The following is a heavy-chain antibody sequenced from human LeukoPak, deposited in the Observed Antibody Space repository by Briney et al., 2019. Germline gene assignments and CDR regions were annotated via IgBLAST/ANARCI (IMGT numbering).Heavy chain of an antibody. V-gene: IGHV4-59*01. CDR2: IYYSGST. D-gene: IGHD2-15*01. CDR3: ARGIGGLPQGLLYWYFDL. J-gene: IGHJ2*01. CDR1: GGSISSCY. Sequence: PSETLSLTCTVSGGSISSCYWSWTRQPPGQGLEWIGYIYYSGSTNYNPSLKSRVTISVDTSKKQLSLKLNSVTAADTAVYYCARGIGGLPQGLLYWYFDLWGRGTLVTVSS.